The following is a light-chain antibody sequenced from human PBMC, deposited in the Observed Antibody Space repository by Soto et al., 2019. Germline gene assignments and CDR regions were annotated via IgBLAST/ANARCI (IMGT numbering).Light chain of an antibody. V-gene: IGKV1-39*01. J-gene: IGKJ2*01. CDR3: QLSYSTLT. CDR1: QSISTS. CDR2: TTS. Sequence: DIQMTQSPSSLSASVGDRVTITCRASQSISTSLNWYQQKPGKAPKLLIHTTSSLQRGVPSRFSGSGSGTDFTLTVDSLQPDDFATYYCQLSYSTLTFGQGTKVEIK.